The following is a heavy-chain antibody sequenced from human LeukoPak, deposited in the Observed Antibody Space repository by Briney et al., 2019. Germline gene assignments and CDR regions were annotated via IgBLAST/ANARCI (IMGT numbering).Heavy chain of an antibody. CDR1: GGSTSSSGYY. CDR3: ARGRFLDAFDI. V-gene: IGHV4-39*01. J-gene: IGHJ3*02. D-gene: IGHD3-3*01. Sequence: PSETLSLTCTVSGGSTSSSGYYWVWVRQPPGKGLEWIGSIYNSGSTYYNPSLKSRVTISVDTSKNQFSLKVSSVTAADTAVYYCARGRFLDAFDIWGQGTMVTVSS. CDR2: IYNSGST.